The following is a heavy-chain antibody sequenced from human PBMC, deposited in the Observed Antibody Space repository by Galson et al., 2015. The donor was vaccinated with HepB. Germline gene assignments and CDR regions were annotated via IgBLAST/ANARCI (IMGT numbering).Heavy chain of an antibody. CDR3: AKPLYSQYYYYGMDV. D-gene: IGHD4-11*01. Sequence: SLRLSCAASGFTFSSYAMSWARQAPGKGLEWVSAISDTGGSTFYADSVKGRFTISRDNSKNTLSLQINTLRADDTAVYYCAKPLYSQYYYYGMDVCGPGTTVTVSS. CDR2: ISDTGGST. V-gene: IGHV3-23*01. CDR1: GFTFSSYA. J-gene: IGHJ6*02.